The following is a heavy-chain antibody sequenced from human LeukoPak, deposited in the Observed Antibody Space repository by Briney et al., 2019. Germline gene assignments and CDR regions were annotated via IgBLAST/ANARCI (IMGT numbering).Heavy chain of an antibody. J-gene: IGHJ4*02. D-gene: IGHD1-26*01. CDR1: GFTFSTYA. Sequence: PGGSLRLSCSASGFTFSTYAMHWVRQAPGKGLEFVSAISGSGGTTYYVDSLKGRFTIPRDNSENTLFLQMSSLRLEDTAVYYCVKGATRSGSYSDYWGQGTMVTVSS. CDR2: ISGSGGTT. V-gene: IGHV3-64D*09. CDR3: VKGATRSGSYSDY.